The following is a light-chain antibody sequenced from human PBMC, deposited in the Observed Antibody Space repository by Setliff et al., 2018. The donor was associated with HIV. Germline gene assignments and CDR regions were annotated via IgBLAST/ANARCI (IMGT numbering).Light chain of an antibody. CDR3: QVWDRSSSHVV. Sequence: SYELTQPPSVSVAPGKTAKITCGGDDIGTKTVHWYQQKPGQAPVVVVFDDSDRPSGIPERFSGSNSGNTPTLTIGRVEAGDEADYYCQVWDRSSSHVVFGGGTKVTVL. CDR1: DIGTKT. CDR2: DDS. J-gene: IGLJ3*02. V-gene: IGLV3-21*03.